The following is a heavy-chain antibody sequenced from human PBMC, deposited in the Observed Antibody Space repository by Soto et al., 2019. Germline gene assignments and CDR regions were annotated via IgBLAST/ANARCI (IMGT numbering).Heavy chain of an antibody. Sequence: QVQLVESGGGVVQPGRSLRLSCAASGFTFSTFGMHWVRQAPGKGLEWVAVISYDGTNEYYADSVKGRFTISRDNSKNTLYLQMNSLRAEDTAVYSCARVDYSGNPGYAFDIWGQGTMVTVSS. CDR2: ISYDGTNE. V-gene: IGHV3-30*03. CDR1: GFTFSTFG. CDR3: ARVDYSGNPGYAFDI. J-gene: IGHJ3*02. D-gene: IGHD4-4*01.